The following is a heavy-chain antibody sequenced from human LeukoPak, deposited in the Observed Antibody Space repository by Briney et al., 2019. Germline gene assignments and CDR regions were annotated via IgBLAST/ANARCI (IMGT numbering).Heavy chain of an antibody. CDR2: ISNGGSNK. V-gene: IGHV3-30*04. J-gene: IGHJ4*02. CDR3: ARAPRPIMITFGGVIAHLDY. Sequence: GGSLRLSCAASGFTFSSYDMRWVRQAPGKGLEWVAVISNGGSNKYYADSVKGRFTISRDNSKNTLYLQMNSLRAEDTAGYYCARAPRPIMITFGGVIAHLDYWGQGTLGTVSS. D-gene: IGHD3-16*02. CDR1: GFTFSSYD.